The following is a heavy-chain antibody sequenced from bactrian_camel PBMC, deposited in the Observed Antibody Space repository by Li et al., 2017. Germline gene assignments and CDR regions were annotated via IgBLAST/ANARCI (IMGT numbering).Heavy chain of an antibody. Sequence: HVQLVESGGGSVQAGGSLRLSCVGSGYTSSVTFCMNWVRQAPGKELEWVSSISGGGWPSYSDSVKGRFTISQDNSKNTIYLQLNSLKPEDTSVYYCVAIGPQNKIRTPYQICHAFGYWGQGTQVTVS. D-gene: IGHD1*01. CDR1: GYTSSVTFC. CDR3: VAIGPQNKIRTPYQICHAFGY. V-gene: IGHV3S1*01. CDR2: ISGGGWP. J-gene: IGHJ6*01.